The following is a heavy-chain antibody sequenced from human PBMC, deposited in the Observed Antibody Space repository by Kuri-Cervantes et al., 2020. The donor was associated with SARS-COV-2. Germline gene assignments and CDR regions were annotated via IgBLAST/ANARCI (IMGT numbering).Heavy chain of an antibody. CDR2: IYYSGST. CDR1: GYSISSGYY. Sequence: SETLSLTCTVSGYSISSGYYWGWIRQPPGKGLEWIGSIYYSGSTYYNPSLKSRVTISVDTSKNQFSLKLSSVTAADTAVYYCARGVVVPAAIRGGRWFDPWGQGTLVTVSS. D-gene: IGHD2-2*02. J-gene: IGHJ5*02. V-gene: IGHV4-38-2*02. CDR3: ARGVVVPAAIRGGRWFDP.